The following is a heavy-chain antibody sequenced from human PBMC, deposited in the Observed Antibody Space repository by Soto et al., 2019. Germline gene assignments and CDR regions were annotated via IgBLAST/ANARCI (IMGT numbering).Heavy chain of an antibody. V-gene: IGHV1-18*01. CDR1: GYTFSSYG. Sequence: QVRLVQSGGGVKKPGASVKVSCKASGYTFSSYGITWVRQAPGQGLEWMGWISPDNGDTNSVQKFQGRVTMTTDTSTNTAYMELRSLRSDDTAVYYCARGAEYIQYWGQGTVVTVSS. J-gene: IGHJ1*01. CDR3: ARGAEYIQY. CDR2: ISPDNGDT.